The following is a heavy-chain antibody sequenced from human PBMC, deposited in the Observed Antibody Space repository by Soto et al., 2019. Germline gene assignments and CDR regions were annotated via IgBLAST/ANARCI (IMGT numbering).Heavy chain of an antibody. CDR3: ARDLIVTGYSSGWGSDY. CDR1: GYTFTSYG. J-gene: IGHJ4*02. D-gene: IGHD6-19*01. Sequence: QVQLVQSGAEVKKPGASVKVSCKASGYTFTSYGISWVRQAPGQGLEWMGWISAYNGNTNYAQKLQGRVTMTTDTATSTAYRELRSLSSDDTAVYYCARDLIVTGYSSGWGSDYWCQGTLVTVSS. V-gene: IGHV1-18*01. CDR2: ISAYNGNT.